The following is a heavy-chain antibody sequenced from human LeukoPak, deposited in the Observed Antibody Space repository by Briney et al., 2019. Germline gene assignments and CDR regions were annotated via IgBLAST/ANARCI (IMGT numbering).Heavy chain of an antibody. Sequence: PGGSLRLSCAASGFTFSSYGMHWVRQAPGKGLEWVAVISYDGSNKYYADSVKGRFTISRDNSKNTLYLQMNSLRAEDTAVYYCAKVQQWLAPLDHWGQGTLVTVSS. D-gene: IGHD6-19*01. CDR2: ISYDGSNK. V-gene: IGHV3-30*18. J-gene: IGHJ4*02. CDR3: AKVQQWLAPLDH. CDR1: GFTFSSYG.